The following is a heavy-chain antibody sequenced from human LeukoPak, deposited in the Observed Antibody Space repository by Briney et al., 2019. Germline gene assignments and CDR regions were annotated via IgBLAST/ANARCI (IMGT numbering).Heavy chain of an antibody. V-gene: IGHV3-7*01. CDR1: GFTFGSYW. CDR3: ARDPPDI. Sequence: GGSLRLSCAASGFTFGSYWMSWVRQAPGKGLEWVANIKQDGSEKYYVDSVKGRFTISRDNAKNSLYLQMNSLRAEDTAVYYCARDPPDIRGQGTMVTVSS. CDR2: IKQDGSEK. J-gene: IGHJ3*02.